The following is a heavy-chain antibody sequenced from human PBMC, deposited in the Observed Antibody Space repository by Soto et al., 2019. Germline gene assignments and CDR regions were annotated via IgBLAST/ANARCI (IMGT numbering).Heavy chain of an antibody. D-gene: IGHD7-27*01. CDR2: IYSGGST. CDR1: GFTVSSNY. Sequence: GGSLRLSCAASGFTVSSNYMSWVRQAPGKGLEWVSVIYSGGSTYYADSVKGRFTISRDNSKNTLYLQMNSLRAEDTAVYYCARGLNWGSGYYFDYWGQGTLVTVSS. J-gene: IGHJ4*02. V-gene: IGHV3-66*01. CDR3: ARGLNWGSGYYFDY.